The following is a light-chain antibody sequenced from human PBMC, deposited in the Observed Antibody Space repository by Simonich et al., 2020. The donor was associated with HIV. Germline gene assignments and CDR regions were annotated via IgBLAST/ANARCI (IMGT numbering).Light chain of an antibody. Sequence: DIVMTQSPDSLAVSLGERATINCKSSQSVLNSSNNKNYLAWYQQKPGQPPKLLIYWASTRESGVPDRLSGSGSGTDFTLTISSLQAEDVAVYYCQQYYSTPPTFGGGTKVEIK. V-gene: IGKV4-1*01. CDR3: QQYYSTPPT. CDR2: WAS. J-gene: IGKJ4*01. CDR1: QSVLNSSNNKNY.